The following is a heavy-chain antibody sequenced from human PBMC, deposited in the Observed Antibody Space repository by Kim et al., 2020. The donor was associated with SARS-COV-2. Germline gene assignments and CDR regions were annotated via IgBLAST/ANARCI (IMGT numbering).Heavy chain of an antibody. Sequence: SVKGRFTISRDNSKNTLYLQMNSLRAEDTAVYYCARDILTGYYPPTTFDYWGQGTLVTVSS. CDR3: ARDILTGYYPPTTFDY. D-gene: IGHD3-9*01. V-gene: IGHV3-30*07. J-gene: IGHJ4*02.